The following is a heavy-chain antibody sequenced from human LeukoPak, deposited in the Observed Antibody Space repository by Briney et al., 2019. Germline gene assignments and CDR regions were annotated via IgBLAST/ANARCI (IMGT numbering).Heavy chain of an antibody. CDR3: ARDLSGVTGYTYGRGIDY. Sequence: GGSLRLSCAASGFTFSSYAMHWVRQAPGKGLEWVSLIYNDGRTYYVDSVKGRCTISRDNSKNTLYLQMNSLRVEDTAVYYCARDLSGVTGYTYGRGIDYWGQGTLVTVSS. V-gene: IGHV3-53*01. J-gene: IGHJ4*02. CDR1: GFTFSSYA. CDR2: IYNDGRT. D-gene: IGHD5-18*01.